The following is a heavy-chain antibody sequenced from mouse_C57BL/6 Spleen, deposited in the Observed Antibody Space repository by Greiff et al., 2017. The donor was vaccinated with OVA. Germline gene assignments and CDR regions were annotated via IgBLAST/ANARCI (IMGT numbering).Heavy chain of an antibody. J-gene: IGHJ3*01. V-gene: IGHV1-72*01. CDR1: GYTFTSYW. CDR2: IDPNSGGT. CDR3: AEGYDYDITY. D-gene: IGHD2-4*01. Sequence: QVQLQQPGAELVKPGASVKLSCKASGYTFTSYWMHWVKQRPGRGLEWIGRIDPNSGGTKYNEKFKSKATLTVDKPTSTAYMQRSSLTSEDSAVYYCAEGYDYDITYWGQGTLVTVSA.